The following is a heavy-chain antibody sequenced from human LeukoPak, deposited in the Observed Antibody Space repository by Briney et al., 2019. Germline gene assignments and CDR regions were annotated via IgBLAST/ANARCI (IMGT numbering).Heavy chain of an antibody. CDR2: INHSVGT. Sequence: PSETLSLTCSVYSGSFSGCYWSWIRQPPGKGLEWIGEINHSVGTNYNPSLKSRVTMSLDTSKNQFSLKLSSVTAADTAVYYCARGHTRITMLRGSRSAYYFGYWGQGTLVTVSS. J-gene: IGHJ4*02. V-gene: IGHV4-34*01. CDR3: ARGHTRITMLRGSRSAYYFGY. CDR1: SGSFSGCY. D-gene: IGHD3-10*01.